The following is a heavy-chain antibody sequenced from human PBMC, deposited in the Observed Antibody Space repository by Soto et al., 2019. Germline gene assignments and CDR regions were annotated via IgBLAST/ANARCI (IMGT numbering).Heavy chain of an antibody. J-gene: IGHJ4*02. D-gene: IGHD6-19*01. Sequence: SETLSLTCTVSGGSISSSSYYWGWIRQPPGKGLEWIGSIYYSGSTYYNPSLKSRVTISVDTSKNQFSLKLSSVTAADTAVCYCARLGSGWSPIDYWGQGTLVTVS. CDR2: IYYSGST. V-gene: IGHV4-39*01. CDR1: GGSISSSSYY. CDR3: ARLGSGWSPIDY.